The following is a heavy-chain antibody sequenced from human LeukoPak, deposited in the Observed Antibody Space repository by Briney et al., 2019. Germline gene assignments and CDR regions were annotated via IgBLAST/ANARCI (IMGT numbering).Heavy chain of an antibody. CDR3: ARDHQFYDNGGYSY. CDR1: GGSTSSGTYF. CDR2: VYYSGST. D-gene: IGHD3-22*01. V-gene: IGHV4-39*07. Sequence: SETLSLTCTVSGGSTSSGTYFWSWIRQPPGKGLEWIGSVYYSGSTYYNPSLKSRITISVDTSKNQFSLKLSSVTAADTAVDYCARDHQFYDNGGYSYWGQGTPVTVSS. J-gene: IGHJ4*01.